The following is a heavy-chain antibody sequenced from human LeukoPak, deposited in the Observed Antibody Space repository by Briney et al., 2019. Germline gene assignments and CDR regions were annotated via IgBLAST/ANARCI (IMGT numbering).Heavy chain of an antibody. V-gene: IGHV1-2*02. Sequence: ASVKVSCKASGYTFTGYYMHWVRQAPGQWLDWRGWINPNICGTNYAQKFQGRVTMTRDTSISTAYMELSRLRSDDTAVYYCARGGRMKYYYDSSGYSTANEYWGQGTLVTVSS. J-gene: IGHJ4*02. CDR3: ARGGRMKYYYDSSGYSTANEY. D-gene: IGHD3-22*01. CDR1: GYTFTGYY. CDR2: INPNICGT.